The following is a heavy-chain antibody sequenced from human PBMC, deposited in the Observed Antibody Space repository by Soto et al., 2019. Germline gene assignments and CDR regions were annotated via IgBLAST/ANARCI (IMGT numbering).Heavy chain of an antibody. J-gene: IGHJ6*02. CDR3: ARIIKYYYDSSGSKGPLYYYYYGMDV. V-gene: IGHV2-5*02. D-gene: IGHD3-22*01. Sequence: SGPTLVNPTQTLTLTCTFSGFSLSTSGVGVGWNRQPTGKXXELLXDIYWDDDKRYSTSLKTRLTISKDTXXNKVVPTMTNMDPVDTATYYCARIIKYYYDSSGSKGPLYYYYYGMDVWGQGTTVTVSS. CDR1: GFSLSTSGVG. CDR2: IYWDDDK.